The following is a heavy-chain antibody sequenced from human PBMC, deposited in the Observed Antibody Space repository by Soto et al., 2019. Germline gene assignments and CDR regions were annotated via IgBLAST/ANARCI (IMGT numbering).Heavy chain of an antibody. V-gene: IGHV4-34*01. J-gene: IGHJ4*02. D-gene: IGHD6-19*01. CDR2: INHSGST. Sequence: QVQLQQWGAGLLKPSETLSLTCAVYGGSFSGYYWSWIRQPPGKGLEWIGEINHSGSTNYNPSLKSRVTRSVDTSKNQFSLKLISVTAADTAVYYCARIEVYSSGGFDYWCQGTLVTVSS. CDR3: ARIEVYSSGGFDY. CDR1: GGSFSGYY.